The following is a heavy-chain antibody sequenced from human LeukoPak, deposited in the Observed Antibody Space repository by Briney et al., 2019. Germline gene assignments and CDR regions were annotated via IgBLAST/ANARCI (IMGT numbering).Heavy chain of an antibody. Sequence: GGSLRLSCAASGFTFSSYAMHWVRQAPGKGLEWVAVISYDGSNKYYADSVKGRFTISRDNSKNTLYLQMNSLRAEDTAVYYCARELGYSSGWYYYYMDVWGKGTTVTVSS. D-gene: IGHD6-19*01. CDR2: ISYDGSNK. CDR1: GFTFSSYA. CDR3: ARELGYSSGWYYYYMDV. V-gene: IGHV3-30*01. J-gene: IGHJ6*03.